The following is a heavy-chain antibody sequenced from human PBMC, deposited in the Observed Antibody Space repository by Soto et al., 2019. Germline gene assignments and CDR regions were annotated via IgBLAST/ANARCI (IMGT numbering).Heavy chain of an antibody. J-gene: IGHJ4*02. CDR1: GGSIRSGDYY. Sequence: SETLSLTCTVSGGSIRSGDYYWSWIRQTPERGLEWCGYVHYSGNTFYSPSLKSRATISLDTSRNQFSLNLSSVTAADSAVYYCAREITAADHFDYWGQGALVTVSS. V-gene: IGHV4-30-4*01. CDR3: AREITAADHFDY. D-gene: IGHD6-13*01. CDR2: VHYSGNT.